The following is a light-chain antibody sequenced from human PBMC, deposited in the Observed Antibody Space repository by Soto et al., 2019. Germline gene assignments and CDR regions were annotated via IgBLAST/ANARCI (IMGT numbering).Light chain of an antibody. CDR3: ATWDDSLSGVV. J-gene: IGLJ2*01. CDR1: SSNIGNNY. V-gene: IGLV1-47*01. Sequence: QSVLTQPPSASGTPGQRVTISCSGSSSNIGNNYVYWYQHLPGTAPKLFIYRNNERPSGVPDRFSASKSGTSASLAISGLRSEDEANDYCATWDDSLSGVVFGGGTKVTVL. CDR2: RNN.